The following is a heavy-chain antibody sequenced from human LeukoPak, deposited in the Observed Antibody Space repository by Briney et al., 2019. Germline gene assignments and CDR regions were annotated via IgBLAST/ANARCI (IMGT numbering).Heavy chain of an antibody. V-gene: IGHV3-48*03. J-gene: IGHJ4*02. CDR2: ISSSGSTI. CDR3: ARGFVEMATNFDY. D-gene: IGHD5-24*01. CDR1: GFTFSSHE. Sequence: GGSLRLSCAASGFTFSSHEMNWVRQAPGKGLEWVSYISSSGSTIYYADSVKGRFTISRDNAKNSLYLQMNSLRAEDTAVYYCARGFVEMATNFDYWGQGTLVTVSS.